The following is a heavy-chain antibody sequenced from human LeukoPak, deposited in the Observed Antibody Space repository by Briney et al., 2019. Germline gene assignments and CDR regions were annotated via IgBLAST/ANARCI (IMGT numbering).Heavy chain of an antibody. Sequence: GGSLRLSCAASGFTFSSYWMHWVRQAPGKGLVWVSRINTDGSYTSYADSVKGRFTISRDNAKNTLYLQMNSLRPEDTAVYFCARSIQLWSIFDYWGQGTLVTVSS. D-gene: IGHD5-18*01. CDR2: INTDGSYT. J-gene: IGHJ4*02. CDR3: ARSIQLWSIFDY. CDR1: GFTFSSYW. V-gene: IGHV3-74*01.